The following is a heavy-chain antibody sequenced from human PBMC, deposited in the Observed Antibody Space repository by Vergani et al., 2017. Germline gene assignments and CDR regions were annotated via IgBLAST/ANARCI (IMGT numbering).Heavy chain of an antibody. CDR1: GVSVTYYN. J-gene: IGHJ5*02. V-gene: IGHV4-59*02. Sequence: QAQLQESGPGLVKPSETLSLTCHVFGVSVTYYNCNWIRQAPGKGLEWIGSLSTTGVATHASHNPSLKSRVSISVDTSKSQFSLRLTSMTAADSAIYYCAGDTHSWQRADRWGQGLLVSVSS. CDR3: AGDTHSWQRADR. CDR2: LSTTGVA. D-gene: IGHD6-13*01.